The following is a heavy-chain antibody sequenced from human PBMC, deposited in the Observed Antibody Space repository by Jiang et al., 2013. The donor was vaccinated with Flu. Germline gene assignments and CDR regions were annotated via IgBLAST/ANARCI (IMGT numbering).Heavy chain of an antibody. D-gene: IGHD3-10*01. CDR1: GFTFSSYG. J-gene: IGHJ6*02. Sequence: VQLVESGGGVVQPGRSLRLSCAASGFTFSSYGMHWVRQAPGKGLEWVAVIWYDGSNKYYADSVKGRFTISRDNSKNTLYLQMNSLRAEDTAVYYCARAGGGGSGASDYYYYGMDVWGQGTTVTVSS. CDR2: IWYDGSNK. CDR3: ARAGGGGSGASDYYYYGMDV. V-gene: IGHV3-33*01.